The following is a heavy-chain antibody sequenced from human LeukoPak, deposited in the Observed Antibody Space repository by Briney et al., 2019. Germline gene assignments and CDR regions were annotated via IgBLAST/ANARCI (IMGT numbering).Heavy chain of an antibody. D-gene: IGHD3-22*01. CDR3: ARVIYDSSGYYYGGWGY. CDR2: INPNSGGT. J-gene: IGHJ4*01. Sequence: ASVKVSCKASGYTFTGYYMHWVRQAPGQGLEWMGWINPNSGGTNYAQKFQGRVTMTRDTSISTAYMELSRLRSDDTAVYYCARVIYDSSGYYYGGWGYWSQGTLVTVSS. V-gene: IGHV1-2*02. CDR1: GYTFTGYY.